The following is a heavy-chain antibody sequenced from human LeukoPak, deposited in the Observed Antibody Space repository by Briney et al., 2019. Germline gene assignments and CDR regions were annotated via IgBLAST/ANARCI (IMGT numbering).Heavy chain of an antibody. CDR1: GFTVSYNY. Sequence: GGSLRLSCAASGFTVSYNYMSWVRQAPGKGLEWVSAITGSGGTTYYADSMKGRFTISRDSAENTLYLQMKSLKAEDTAFYYCARPLLYYYGSETYFWFDLWGQGTLVTVSS. D-gene: IGHD3-10*01. CDR3: ARPLLYYYGSETYFWFDL. CDR2: ITGSGGTT. V-gene: IGHV3-69-1*02. J-gene: IGHJ5*02.